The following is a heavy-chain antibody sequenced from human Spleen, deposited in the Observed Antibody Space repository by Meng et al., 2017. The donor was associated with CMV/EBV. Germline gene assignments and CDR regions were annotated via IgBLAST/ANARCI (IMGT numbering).Heavy chain of an antibody. J-gene: IGHJ4*02. CDR1: GGSISSSY. V-gene: IGHV4-59*01. Sequence: SETLSLTCTVSGGSISSSYWSWIRQPPGKGLEWIGYIYYSGSTNYNPSLKSRVTISVDTSKNHFSLKLSSVTAADTAVYYCAREGSGGYFDYWGQGTLVTVS. CDR2: IYYSGST. D-gene: IGHD1-26*01. CDR3: AREGSGGYFDY.